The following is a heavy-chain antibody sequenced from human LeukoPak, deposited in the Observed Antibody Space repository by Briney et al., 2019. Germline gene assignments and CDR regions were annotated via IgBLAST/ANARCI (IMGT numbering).Heavy chain of an antibody. CDR1: GFTSTNYA. Sequence: GGSLRLSFAASGFTSTNYAMNWVRQAPGKGLEWVSVLIGSSGSTDYADSVKGRFTISRDNSKNTLFLQMNSLRAEDTAIYYCAKQSGKATFDYWGQGTLVTVSS. CDR2: LIGSSGST. CDR3: AKQSGKATFDY. D-gene: IGHD6-25*01. J-gene: IGHJ4*02. V-gene: IGHV3-23*01.